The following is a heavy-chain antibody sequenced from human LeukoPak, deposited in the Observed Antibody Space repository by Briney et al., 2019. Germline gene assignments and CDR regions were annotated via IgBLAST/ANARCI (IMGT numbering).Heavy chain of an antibody. J-gene: IGHJ3*02. V-gene: IGHV1-69*06. CDR2: IIPIFGTA. CDR1: GGTFSSYA. D-gene: IGHD6-19*01. CDR3: AQGRIAVADHAFDI. Sequence: ASVKVSCKASGGTFSSYAISWVRQAPGQGLEWRGRIIPIFGTANYAQKFQGRVTITADKSTSTAYMELSSLRSEDTAVYYCAQGRIAVADHAFDIWGQGTMVTVSS.